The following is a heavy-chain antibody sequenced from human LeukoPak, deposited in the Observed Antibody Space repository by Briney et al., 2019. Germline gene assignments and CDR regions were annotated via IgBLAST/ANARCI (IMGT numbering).Heavy chain of an antibody. CDR3: ARDRDYGMDV. V-gene: IGHV1-69*04. CDR2: IIPILGIA. CDR1: GGTFSSYA. J-gene: IGHJ6*02. D-gene: IGHD3-10*01. Sequence: GASVKVSCKASGGTFSSYAISWVRQAPGQGLEWMGRIIPILGIANYAQEFQGRVTITADKSTSTAYMELSSLRSEDTAVYYCARDRDYGMDVWGQGTTVTVSS.